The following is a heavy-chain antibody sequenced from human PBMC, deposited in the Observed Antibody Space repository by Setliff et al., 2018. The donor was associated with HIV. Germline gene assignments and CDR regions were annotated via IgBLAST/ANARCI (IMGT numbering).Heavy chain of an antibody. CDR2: IHYSGRT. J-gene: IGHJ4*02. CDR3: ARPQLGWGGGSHFDY. CDR1: GGSISSHY. Sequence: SETLSLTCTVSGGSISSHYWGWIRQSPGKGLEWIGNIHYSGRTYYNPSLKSRVTISVDTSKNQFSLKLTSVTAADQAVYFCARPQLGWGGGSHFDYWGQGTLVTVSS. V-gene: IGHV4-39*01. D-gene: IGHD1-1*01.